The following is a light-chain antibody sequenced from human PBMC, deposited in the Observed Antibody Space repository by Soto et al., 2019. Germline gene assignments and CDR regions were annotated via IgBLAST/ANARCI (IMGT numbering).Light chain of an antibody. CDR3: GSNVGLNTYV. CDR1: SSDVGPYNL. Sequence: QSALTQPASVSGSPGQSITISCTGTSSDVGPYNLVSWYQQHPGKVPKLILYEVCKRPSGVSSGFSGSKSGNTASLTISGLQADDEALYPCGSNVGLNTYVFGTGTKVTAL. V-gene: IGLV2-23*02. CDR2: EVC. J-gene: IGLJ1*01.